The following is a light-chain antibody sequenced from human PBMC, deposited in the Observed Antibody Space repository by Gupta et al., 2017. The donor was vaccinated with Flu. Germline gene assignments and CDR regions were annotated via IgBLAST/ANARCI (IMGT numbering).Light chain of an antibody. CDR2: DVG. V-gene: IGLV2-14*04. J-gene: IGLJ2*01. CDR1: SSDVGGYNY. Sequence: ITISCTGTSSDVGGYNYVSWYQQHPGKAPKLMIYDVGNRPSGVSNRFSGSKSGNTASLTISGLQAEDEADYYCSSYTSSSTLVFGGGTKLTVL. CDR3: SSYTSSSTLV.